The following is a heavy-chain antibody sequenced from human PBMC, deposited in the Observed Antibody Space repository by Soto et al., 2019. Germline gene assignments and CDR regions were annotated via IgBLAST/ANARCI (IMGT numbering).Heavy chain of an antibody. CDR3: AGGNSSRWYWFDP. J-gene: IGHJ5*02. D-gene: IGHD6-13*01. V-gene: IGHV4-31*03. CDR2: IYYIGNT. CDR1: GGSISSTNYY. Sequence: QVQLQESGPGLVKPSQTLSLTCTVSGGSISSTNYYWSWIRRHPGKGLEWIGYIYYIGNTYYNPSLKSRVTISVDTSKNQFSLKLSSVTAADTAVYYCAGGNSSRWYWFDPWGQGTLVTVSS.